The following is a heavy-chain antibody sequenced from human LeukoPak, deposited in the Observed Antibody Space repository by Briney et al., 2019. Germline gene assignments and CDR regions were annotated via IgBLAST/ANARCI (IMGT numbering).Heavy chain of an antibody. CDR1: GYTFTSYS. CDR2: ISGYNGNT. J-gene: IGHJ6*03. Sequence: ASVKVSCKTSGYTFTSYSINWVRQAPGQGLEWMGWISGYNGNTNYAQKLQGRVTMTTDTSTSTAYMELRSLRSDDTAVYYCAREQGYYYYMDVWGKGTTVTISS. CDR3: AREQGYYYYMDV. V-gene: IGHV1-18*01.